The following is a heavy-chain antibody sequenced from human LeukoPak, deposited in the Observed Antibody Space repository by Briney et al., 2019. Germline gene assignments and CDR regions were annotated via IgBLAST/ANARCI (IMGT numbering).Heavy chain of an antibody. CDR2: ISAYNGNT. V-gene: IGHV1-18*01. D-gene: IGHD3-10*01. CDR1: GGTFSSYA. CDR3: ARAGSGGYYYYYMDV. J-gene: IGHJ6*03. Sequence: ASVKVSCKASGGTFSSYAISWVRQAPGQGLEWMGWISAYNGNTNYAQKLQGRVTMTTDTSTSTAYMELRSLRSDDTAVYYCARAGSGGYYYYYMDVWGKGTTVTISS.